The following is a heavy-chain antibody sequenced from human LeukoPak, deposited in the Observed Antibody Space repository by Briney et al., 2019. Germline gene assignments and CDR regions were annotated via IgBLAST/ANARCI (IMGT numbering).Heavy chain of an antibody. Sequence: SETLSLTCTVSGGSISRSSYYWGWIRQPPGKGLEWIGSIFYSGNTYYNPSLKSRVTISVDTSKNQFSLKLSSVTAADTAVYYCARQGRADLYWGQGTLVTVSS. V-gene: IGHV4-39*01. J-gene: IGHJ4*02. CDR3: ARQGRADLY. CDR1: GGSISRSSYY. CDR2: IFYSGNT.